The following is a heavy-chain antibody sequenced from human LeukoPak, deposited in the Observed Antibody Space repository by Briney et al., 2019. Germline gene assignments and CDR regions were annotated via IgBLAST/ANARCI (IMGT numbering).Heavy chain of an antibody. J-gene: IGHJ6*02. V-gene: IGHV3-23*01. Sequence: PGGSLRLSCAASGFTFSSYTMSWVRQAPGKGLEWVSAISVGGDNTYYADSVKGRFTISRDNSKNALYLQMNSLRADDTAVYLCARDDYGGNSVIWVYYALDVWGRGTTVTVSS. CDR2: ISVGGDNT. CDR1: GFTFSSYT. CDR3: ARDDYGGNSVIWVYYALDV. D-gene: IGHD4-23*01.